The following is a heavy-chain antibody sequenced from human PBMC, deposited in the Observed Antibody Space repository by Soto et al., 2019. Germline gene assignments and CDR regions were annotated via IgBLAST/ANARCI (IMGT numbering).Heavy chain of an antibody. J-gene: IGHJ6*02. CDR1: GGSISSGGYS. D-gene: IGHD6-13*01. CDR2: IYHSGST. CDR3: ARVGIAASGGMDV. Sequence: PSETLSLTXAVSGGSISSGGYSWSWIRQPPGKGLEWIGYIYHSGSTYYNPSLKSRVTISVDRSKNQFSLKLSSVTAADTAVYYCARVGIAASGGMDVWGQGTTVTVSS. V-gene: IGHV4-30-2*01.